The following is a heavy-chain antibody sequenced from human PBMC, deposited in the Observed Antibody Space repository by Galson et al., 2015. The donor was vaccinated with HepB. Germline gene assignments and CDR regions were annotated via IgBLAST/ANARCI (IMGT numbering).Heavy chain of an antibody. Sequence: SLRLSCAASGFTFSNYWMHWVRQAPGKGLVWVSRISSDGSSTTYADSVKGRFTISRDNAKNTLYLQMNSLRAEDTAVYYCARSQGWFDPWGQGTLVTVSS. V-gene: IGHV3-74*01. J-gene: IGHJ5*02. CDR1: GFTFSNYW. CDR2: ISSDGSST. CDR3: ARSQGWFDP.